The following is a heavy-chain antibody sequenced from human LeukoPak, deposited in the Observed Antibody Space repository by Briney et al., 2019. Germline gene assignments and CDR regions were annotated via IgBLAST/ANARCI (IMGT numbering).Heavy chain of an antibody. J-gene: IGHJ6*04. Sequence: GGSLRLSCATSGFAFASYAMNWVRQGPGRGLEWVSGISDSGGTTYYADSVKGRFTISRDNSKNTLYLQVNSLRVEDTAVYFCAKGSAGEVRGVTSLFYYGMDVWGKGTTVTVSS. CDR1: GFAFASYA. D-gene: IGHD3-10*01. CDR2: ISDSGGTT. V-gene: IGHV3-23*01. CDR3: AKGSAGEVRGVTSLFYYGMDV.